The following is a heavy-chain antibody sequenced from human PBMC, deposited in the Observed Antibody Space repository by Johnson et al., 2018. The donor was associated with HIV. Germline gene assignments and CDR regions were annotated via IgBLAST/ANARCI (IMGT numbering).Heavy chain of an antibody. CDR3: APAGPDAFDI. CDR2: IKSKTDGGTT. CDR1: GFTVSSNY. J-gene: IGHJ3*02. Sequence: VQLVESGGGLVKPGGSLRLSCAASGFTVSSNYMSLVRQAPGKGPEWVGRIKSKTDGGTTDYAAPVKGRFTISRDDSKNTLYLQMNSLKTEDTAMYYCAPAGPDAFDIWGQGTMVTVSS. V-gene: IGHV3-15*01. D-gene: IGHD2-8*02.